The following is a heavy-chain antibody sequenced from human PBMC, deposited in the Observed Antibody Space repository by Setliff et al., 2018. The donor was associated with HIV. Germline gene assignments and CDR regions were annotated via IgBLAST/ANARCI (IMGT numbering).Heavy chain of an antibody. CDR2: INDNGGA. Sequence: PSETLSLTCAVSGGSFSDYSWTWLRQPPGKALEWIGHINDNGGANYNPSLTTRATISVATPKNQFFLELTSVTAADTAVYYCARGRYNGDSYSGGFYYFDHWGQGSRVTVSS. CDR3: ARGRYNGDSYSGGFYYFDH. CDR1: GGSFSDYS. D-gene: IGHD1-1*01. V-gene: IGHV4-34*01. J-gene: IGHJ4*02.